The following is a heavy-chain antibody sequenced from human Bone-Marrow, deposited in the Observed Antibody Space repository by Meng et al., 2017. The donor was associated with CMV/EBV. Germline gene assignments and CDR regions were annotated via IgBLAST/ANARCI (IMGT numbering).Heavy chain of an antibody. CDR3: AKEDGVDTAMVIAYYYGMDV. CDR1: GFTFSSYD. V-gene: IGHV3-13*03. Sequence: LSLTCAACGFTFSSYDMHWVRQATGKGLEWVSAIGTAGDTYYPGSVKGQFTISRENAKNSLYLQMNSLRAGDTAVYYCAKEDGVDTAMVIAYYYGMDVWGQGTTVTVSS. J-gene: IGHJ6*01. D-gene: IGHD5-18*01. CDR2: IGTAGDT.